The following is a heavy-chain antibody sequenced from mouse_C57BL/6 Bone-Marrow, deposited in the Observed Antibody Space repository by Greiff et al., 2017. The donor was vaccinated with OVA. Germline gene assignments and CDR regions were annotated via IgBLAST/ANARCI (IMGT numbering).Heavy chain of an antibody. D-gene: IGHD2-5*01. V-gene: IGHV1-55*01. J-gene: IGHJ4*01. CDR1: GYTFTSYW. Sequence: QVQLQQPGAELVKPGASVKMSCKASGYTFTSYWITWVKQRPGQGLGWIGDIYPGSGSTNYNEKFKSKATLTVDTSSSTAYMQLSSLTSEDSAVYYCARESNFYYYAMDYWGQGTSVTVSS. CDR3: ARESNFYYYAMDY. CDR2: IYPGSGST.